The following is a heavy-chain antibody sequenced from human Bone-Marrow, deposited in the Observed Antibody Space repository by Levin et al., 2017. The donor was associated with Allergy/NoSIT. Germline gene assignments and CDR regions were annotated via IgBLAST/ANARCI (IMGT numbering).Heavy chain of an antibody. D-gene: IGHD3-22*01. V-gene: IGHV2-70*04. CDR2: IDWDDDK. Sequence: SGPTLVKPTQTLTLTCTFSGFSLSTSGMRVSWIRQPPGKALEWLARIDWDDDKFYSTSLKTRLTISKDTSKNQVVLTMTNMDPVDTATYYCARTHYDSSGDYEGNWFDPWGQGTLVTVSS. CDR3: ARTHYDSSGDYEGNWFDP. CDR1: GFSLSTSGMR. J-gene: IGHJ5*02.